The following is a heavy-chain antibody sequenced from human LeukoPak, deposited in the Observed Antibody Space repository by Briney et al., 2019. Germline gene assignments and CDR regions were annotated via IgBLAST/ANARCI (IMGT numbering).Heavy chain of an antibody. J-gene: IGHJ4*02. CDR3: SRDRGGGDIYFDY. D-gene: IGHD2-21*02. Sequence: GGSLRLSCAASGFTFSSYGMNWVRQAPGKGPEWISYISRSGATVYYADSVKGRFTISRDNAKNSLYLQMSSLGAEDTAIYYCSRDRGGGDIYFDYWGQGTLVTVSS. V-gene: IGHV3-48*03. CDR1: GFTFSSYG. CDR2: ISRSGATV.